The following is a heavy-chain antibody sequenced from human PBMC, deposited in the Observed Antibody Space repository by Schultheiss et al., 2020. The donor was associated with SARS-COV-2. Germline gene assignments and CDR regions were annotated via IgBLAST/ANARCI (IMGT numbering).Heavy chain of an antibody. D-gene: IGHD7-27*01. Sequence: SETLSLTCTVSGGSISSYYWSGIRQPPGKGLEWIGYIYYSGSTYYNPSLKSRVTISVDTSKNQFSLKLSSVTAADTAVYYCARRGTGDFDYWGQGTLVTVSS. V-gene: IGHV4-59*12. CDR2: IYYSGST. CDR1: GGSISSYY. CDR3: ARRGTGDFDY. J-gene: IGHJ4*02.